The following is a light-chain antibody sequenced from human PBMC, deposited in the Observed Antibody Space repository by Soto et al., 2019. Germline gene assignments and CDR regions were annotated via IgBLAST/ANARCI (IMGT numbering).Light chain of an antibody. Sequence: QSALIQPASVSGSPGQSITISCTGTSSDVGDYNYVSWYQQHPDRLPKLIIFEVNNRPSGVYKRFSGTKSGITASLPISGLQAEDEADYYCSSYTNTRTDVFGTGTKLTVL. J-gene: IGLJ1*01. CDR2: EVN. V-gene: IGLV2-14*01. CDR1: SSDVGDYNY. CDR3: SSYTNTRTDV.